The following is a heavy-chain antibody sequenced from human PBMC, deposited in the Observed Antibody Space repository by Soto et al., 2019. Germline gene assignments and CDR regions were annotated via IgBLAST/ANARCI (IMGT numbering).Heavy chain of an antibody. CDR2: IIPILGIA. Sequence: SVKVSCKASGGTFSSYTISWVRQAPGQGLEWMGRIIPILGIANYAQKFQGRVTITADKSTSTAYMELSSLRSEDTAVYYCARVFSTVFSGSDWENAFDIWGQGTMVTVSS. V-gene: IGHV1-69*02. J-gene: IGHJ3*02. CDR1: GGTFSSYT. D-gene: IGHD5-12*01. CDR3: ARVFSTVFSGSDWENAFDI.